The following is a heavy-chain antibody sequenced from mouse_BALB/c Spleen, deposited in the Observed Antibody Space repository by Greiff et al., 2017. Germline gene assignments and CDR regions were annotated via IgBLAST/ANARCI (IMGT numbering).Heavy chain of an antibody. CDR2: ISDGGSYT. J-gene: IGHJ3*01. D-gene: IGHD1-1*01. V-gene: IGHV5-4*02. CDR1: GFTFSDYY. Sequence: EVQVVESGGGLVKPGGSLKLSCAASGFTFSDYYMYWVRQTPEKRLEWVATISDGGSYTYYPDSVKGRFTISRDNAKNNLYLQMSSLKSEDTAMYYCARAPYYGSSHEGFAYWGQGTLVTVSA. CDR3: ARAPYYGSSHEGFAY.